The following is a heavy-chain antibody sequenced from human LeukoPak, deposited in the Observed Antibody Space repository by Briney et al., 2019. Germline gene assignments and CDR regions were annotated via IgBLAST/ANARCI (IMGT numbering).Heavy chain of an antibody. V-gene: IGHV4-59*08. Sequence: SETLSLMCTVCGRFISIYYWRWIRRPRGRGLVWSGYIYYSGSSNYKPELKRRVTISVDTSKNHFSLKLSSVTAADTAVYYCARHGRYSYGYVFDYWGQGTLVTVSS. D-gene: IGHD5-18*01. J-gene: IGHJ4*02. CDR1: GRFISIYY. CDR3: ARHGRYSYGYVFDY. CDR2: IYYSGSS.